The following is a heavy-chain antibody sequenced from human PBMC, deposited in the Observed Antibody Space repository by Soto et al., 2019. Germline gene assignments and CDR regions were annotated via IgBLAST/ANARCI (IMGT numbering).Heavy chain of an antibody. CDR2: ISGGGGST. Sequence: GGSLRLSCAASGFTFTSYAMSWVRQAPGKGLEWVSSISGGGGSTYYADSVKGRFTISRDNSKNPLYLQMNSLRAEDTAIYCCAKQITNWYFALWGRGTLVTVSS. J-gene: IGHJ2*01. CDR3: AKQITNWYFAL. CDR1: GFTFTSYA. V-gene: IGHV3-23*01. D-gene: IGHD2-2*01.